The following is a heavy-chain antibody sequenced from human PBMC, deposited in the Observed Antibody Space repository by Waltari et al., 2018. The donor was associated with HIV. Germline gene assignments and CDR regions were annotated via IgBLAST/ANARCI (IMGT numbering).Heavy chain of an antibody. CDR3: AKKDLFGGTRGWFDP. CDR2: IDDSGSD. CDR1: GESLSGYY. V-gene: IGHV4-34*01. J-gene: IGHJ5*02. D-gene: IGHD3-10*01. Sequence: QVRLHQWGAGLLKPSDTLSLTCAVYGESLSGYYWAWIRQPPGKGLQWIGDIDDSGSDHHDPALKSRVAMSVDTYKNQFSLKLRSVTAADTAVYYCAKKDLFGGTRGWFDPWGQGTSVVVSS.